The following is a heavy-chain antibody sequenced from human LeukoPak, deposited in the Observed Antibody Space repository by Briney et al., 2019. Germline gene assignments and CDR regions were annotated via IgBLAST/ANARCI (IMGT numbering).Heavy chain of an antibody. CDR2: ISSSSSYI. D-gene: IGHD7-27*01. Sequence: PGGSLRLSCAASGFTFNSYSMNWVRQAPGKGLEWVSSISSSSSYIYYADSVKGRFTISRDNAKNSLYLQMNSLRAEDTAVYYCARDLGLQGDVWGKGTTVTVSS. J-gene: IGHJ6*04. V-gene: IGHV3-21*01. CDR3: ARDLGLQGDV. CDR1: GFTFNSYS.